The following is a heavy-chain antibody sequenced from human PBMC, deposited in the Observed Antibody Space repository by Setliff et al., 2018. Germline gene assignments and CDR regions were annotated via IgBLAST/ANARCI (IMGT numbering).Heavy chain of an antibody. V-gene: IGHV1-69*05. J-gene: IGHJ6*03. Sequence: SVEVSCKASGGAFSNYGITWVRQAPGQGLEWMGGIIPIFGTTTYAQKFLGRVTITTDESSSTGYMELSSLRSEDTAVYFCARESVVVVTTTNYYYYIDVWGEGTTVTVSS. CDR1: GGAFSNYG. CDR3: ARESVVVVTTTNYYYYIDV. D-gene: IGHD2-21*02. CDR2: IIPIFGTT.